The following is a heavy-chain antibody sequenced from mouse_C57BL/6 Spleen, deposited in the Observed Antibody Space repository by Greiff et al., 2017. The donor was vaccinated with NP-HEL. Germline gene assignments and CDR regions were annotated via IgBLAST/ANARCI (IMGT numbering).Heavy chain of an antibody. Sequence: VQLQQSGAELVRPGASVKLSCKASGYTFTDYYINWVKQRPGQGLEWIARIYPGSGNTYYKEKFKGKATLTADKSSSTAYLQLSSLTSEDSAVYFSARGGRRDVGAGDYWGQGTSVTDSS. V-gene: IGHV1-76*01. CDR2: IYPGSGNT. CDR1: GYTFTDYY. J-gene: IGHJ4*01. CDR3: ARGGRRDVGAGDY. D-gene: IGHD3-3*01.